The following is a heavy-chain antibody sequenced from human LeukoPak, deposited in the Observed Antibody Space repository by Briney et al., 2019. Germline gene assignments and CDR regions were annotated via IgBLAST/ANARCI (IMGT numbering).Heavy chain of an antibody. Sequence: GSVKVSCKASGYTFTSYDINWVRQATGQGLEWMGWMNPNSGNTGYAQKFQGRVTMTRNTSISTAYMELSSLRSEDTAVYYCARTLGYCTNGVCAGAYHYYYMDVWGKGTTVTVS. CDR3: ARTLGYCTNGVCAGAYHYYYMDV. CDR1: GYTFTSYD. J-gene: IGHJ6*03. CDR2: MNPNSGNT. V-gene: IGHV1-8*01. D-gene: IGHD2-8*01.